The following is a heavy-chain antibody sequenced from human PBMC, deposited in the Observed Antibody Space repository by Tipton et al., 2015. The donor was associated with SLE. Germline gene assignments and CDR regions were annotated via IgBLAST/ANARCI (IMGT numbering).Heavy chain of an antibody. D-gene: IGHD2-2*01. CDR3: ARDLRPVKAAAPCLDH. J-gene: IGHJ5*02. CDR1: GYTFTSYA. Sequence: QSGAEVKKPGASVKVSCKASGYTFTSYAMHWVRQAPGQRLEWMGWINAGNGNTKYSQKFQGRVTITRDTSASTAYMELSSLRSEDTAVYYCARDLRPVKAAAPCLDHWGQGTLVTFSS. V-gene: IGHV1-3*01. CDR2: INAGNGNT.